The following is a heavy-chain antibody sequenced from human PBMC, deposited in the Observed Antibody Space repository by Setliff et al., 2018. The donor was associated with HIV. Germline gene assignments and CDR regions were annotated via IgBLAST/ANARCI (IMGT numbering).Heavy chain of an antibody. V-gene: IGHV4-39*01. CDR3: ARQGAVTGHSFDY. CDR1: GASVGTTFHY. J-gene: IGHJ4*02. D-gene: IGHD6-19*01. Sequence: SETLSLTCTVSGASVGTTFHYWAWIRQAPGKGLEWIGSLSHSGRTYYNPSLESRLSFSIDPSKNRVSLILTSATAADTAVYYCARQGAVTGHSFDYWGQGALVTVSS. CDR2: LSHSGRT.